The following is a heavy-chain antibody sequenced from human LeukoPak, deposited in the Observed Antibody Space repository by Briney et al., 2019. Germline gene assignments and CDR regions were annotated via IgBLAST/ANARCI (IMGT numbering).Heavy chain of an antibody. Sequence: ASVNVSCKTSGYPFGTYGINWVRQAPGQGLEWMGWVSTYNGHTSYPQKFQGRFTMTTDTSTRTAYMELRSLRSDDTAVYYCARGVVVVAAKGFYMDVWGKGTTVTVSS. CDR1: GYPFGTYG. J-gene: IGHJ6*03. CDR3: ARGVVVVAAKGFYMDV. D-gene: IGHD2-15*01. V-gene: IGHV1-18*01. CDR2: VSTYNGHT.